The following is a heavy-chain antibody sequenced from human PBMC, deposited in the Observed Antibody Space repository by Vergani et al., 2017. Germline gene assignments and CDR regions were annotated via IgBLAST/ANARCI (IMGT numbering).Heavy chain of an antibody. Sequence: EVQLLESGGGLVQPGGSLRLSCAASGFTFSSYAMSWVRQAPGKGLEWVSAISGSGGSTYYADSVKGRFTISRDNSKNTLYLQMNSLSAEDTAVYYCAHSPNYDFWSGYSGGWFDPWGQGTLVTVSS. CDR3: AHSPNYDFWSGYSGGWFDP. J-gene: IGHJ5*02. CDR2: ISGSGGST. V-gene: IGHV3-23*01. D-gene: IGHD3-3*01. CDR1: GFTFSSYA.